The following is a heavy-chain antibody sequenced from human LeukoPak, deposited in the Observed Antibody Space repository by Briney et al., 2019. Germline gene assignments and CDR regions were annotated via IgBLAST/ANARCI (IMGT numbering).Heavy chain of an antibody. CDR3: ARATSYGDYVDY. CDR2: IDYSGNT. D-gene: IGHD4-17*01. V-gene: IGHV4-59*08. CDR1: GGSISTFD. Sequence: SETLSLTCTVSGGSISTFDWSSIRQPPGKGLEWIGYIDYSGNTNYNPSLKSRVTISVDTSKNQFSLKLSSVTAADTAVYYCARATSYGDYVDYWGQGTLVTVSS. J-gene: IGHJ4*02.